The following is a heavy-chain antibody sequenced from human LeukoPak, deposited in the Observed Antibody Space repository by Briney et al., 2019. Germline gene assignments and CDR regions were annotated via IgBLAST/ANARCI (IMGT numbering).Heavy chain of an antibody. V-gene: IGHV4-59*01. Sequence: SETLSLTCTVSGGSISSYYWSWIRQPPGKGLEWIGYIYYSGSTNYNPSLKSRVTISVDTSKNQFSLKLSSVTAADTAVYYCATGAGDIVVVPTAVDYYFYMDTWGTGTTVTVSS. CDR2: IYYSGST. CDR1: GGSISSYY. J-gene: IGHJ6*03. CDR3: ATGAGDIVVVPTAVDYYFYMDT. D-gene: IGHD2-2*01.